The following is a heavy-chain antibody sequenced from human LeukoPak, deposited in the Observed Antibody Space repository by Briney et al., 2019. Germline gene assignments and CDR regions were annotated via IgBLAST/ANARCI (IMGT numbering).Heavy chain of an antibody. CDR1: GFTFGDYV. D-gene: IGHD3-10*01. CDR2: ISWNGGSM. CDR3: AKDQGYYGSGTGDY. J-gene: IGHJ4*02. V-gene: IGHV3-9*01. Sequence: GGSLRLSCAASGFTFGDYVMHWVRQGPGKGLEWVSGISWNGGSMGYADSVKGRFTISRDNAKNALYLQMNSLRAEDTAVYYCAKDQGYYGSGTGDYWGQGTLVTVSS.